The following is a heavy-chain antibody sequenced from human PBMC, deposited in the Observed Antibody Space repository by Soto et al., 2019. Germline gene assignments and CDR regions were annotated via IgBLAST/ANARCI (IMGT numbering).Heavy chain of an antibody. CDR1: GGSVSSGSYY. Sequence: SETLSLTCTVSGGSVSSGSYYWSWIRQPPGKGLEWIGYIYYSGSTNYNPSLKSRVTISVDTSKNQFSLKLSPVTAADTAVYYCARGIAVAGSRLGMDVWGQGTTVTVSS. J-gene: IGHJ6*02. CDR2: IYYSGST. D-gene: IGHD6-19*01. CDR3: ARGIAVAGSRLGMDV. V-gene: IGHV4-61*01.